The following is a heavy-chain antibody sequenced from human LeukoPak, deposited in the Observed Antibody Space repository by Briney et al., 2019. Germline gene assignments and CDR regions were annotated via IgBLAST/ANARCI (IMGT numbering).Heavy chain of an antibody. CDR3: TTSLAYCVGDCYPTR. J-gene: IGHJ4*02. CDR2: IKSKSVGGTT. V-gene: IGHV3-15*01. D-gene: IGHD2-21*02. Sequence: GSLRLSCAASGFTFSNAWMSWVRQAPGKGLEWVGSIKSKSVGGTTDYAVPVKGRFTISRDDSKNTVYLQMDSLKTEDTAVYYCTTSLAYCVGDCYPTRWRQGTLVIVSS. CDR1: GFTFSNAW.